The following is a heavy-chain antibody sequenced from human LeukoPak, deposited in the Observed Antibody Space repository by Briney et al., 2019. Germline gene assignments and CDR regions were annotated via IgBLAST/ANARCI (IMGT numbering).Heavy chain of an antibody. V-gene: IGHV3-66*01. J-gene: IGHJ4*02. Sequence: GGSLRLSCAASEFTVTTNHMTWVRQGPGKGLEWVSVIYSGGSTYYADSVKGRFTISRDNSKNTLYLQMNSLRAEDTAVYYCARGPYDNSGYRFDYWGQGTLVTVSS. CDR3: ARGPYDNSGYRFDY. CDR2: IYSGGST. CDR1: EFTVTTNH. D-gene: IGHD3-22*01.